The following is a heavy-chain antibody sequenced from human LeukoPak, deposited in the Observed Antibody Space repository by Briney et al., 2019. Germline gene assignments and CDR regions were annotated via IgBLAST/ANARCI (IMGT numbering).Heavy chain of an antibody. D-gene: IGHD2-21*02. CDR2: IYSGGSI. J-gene: IGHJ1*01. Sequence: PGGSLRLSCAASGFTVSSNYMTWVRQAPGKGLQWVSVIYSGGSIYYADSVKGRFTISRDNSKNTVYLQMKSLRAEDTAVYYCARTDETAPAEDFQHWGQGTLVTVSS. CDR1: GFTVSSNY. V-gene: IGHV3-53*01. CDR3: ARTDETAPAEDFQH.